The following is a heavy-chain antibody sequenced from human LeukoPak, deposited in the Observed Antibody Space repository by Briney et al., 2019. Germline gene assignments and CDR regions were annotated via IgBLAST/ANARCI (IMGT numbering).Heavy chain of an antibody. CDR1: GYTFTSYG. V-gene: IGHV1-18*01. J-gene: IGHJ4*02. CDR2: ISAYNGNT. D-gene: IGHD6-13*01. CDR3: ARLEQQLAPTDY. Sequence: VSVKVSCKASGYTFTSYGISWVRQAPGQGLEWMGWISAYNGNTNYAQILQGRVTMTTDTSTSTAYMELRSLRSDDTAVYYCARLEQQLAPTDYWGQGTLVTVSS.